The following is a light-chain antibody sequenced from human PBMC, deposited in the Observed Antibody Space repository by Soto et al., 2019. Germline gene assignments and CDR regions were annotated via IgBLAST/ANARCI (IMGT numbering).Light chain of an antibody. J-gene: IGKJ4*01. CDR1: QSVSSNY. CDR3: QQYGSSPRA. CDR2: GAL. V-gene: IGKV3-20*01. Sequence: EIVLTQSPGTLSLSPGERATLSCRASQSVSSNYLAWYQQKPGQAPRLLIYGALSRATGIPDRFSGSGSGTDFTLTISRLEPEDFAVYYCQQYGSSPRAFGGGTKVEVK.